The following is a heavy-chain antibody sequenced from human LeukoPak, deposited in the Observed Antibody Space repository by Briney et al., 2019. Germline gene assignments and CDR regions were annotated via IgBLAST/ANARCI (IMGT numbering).Heavy chain of an antibody. Sequence: AASVKVSCKASGYTFTSYYMHWVRQAPGQGLEWMGIINPSGGSTSYAQKFQGRVTMTRDMSTSTVYMELSSLRSEDTAVYYCARVFNEWDSRQYYYYYYMDVWGKGTTVTVSS. CDR3: ARVFNEWDSRQYYYYYYMDV. CDR2: INPSGGST. D-gene: IGHD1-26*01. J-gene: IGHJ6*03. V-gene: IGHV1-46*01. CDR1: GYTFTSYY.